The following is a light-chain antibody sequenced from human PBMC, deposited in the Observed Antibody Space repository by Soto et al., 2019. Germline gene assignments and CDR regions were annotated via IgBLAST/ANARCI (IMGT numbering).Light chain of an antibody. CDR2: KAS. CDR3: QHYNTYPRT. J-gene: IGKJ1*01. V-gene: IGKV1-5*03. CDR1: QSISSW. Sequence: DIQMTQSPSILSASVGDRVTITCRASQSISSWLAWYQQKPGKAPNLLIHKASHLESGVPSRFSGSGSGTEFSLTISSLQPGDFTTYYSQHYNTYPRTFGQGTKVDIK.